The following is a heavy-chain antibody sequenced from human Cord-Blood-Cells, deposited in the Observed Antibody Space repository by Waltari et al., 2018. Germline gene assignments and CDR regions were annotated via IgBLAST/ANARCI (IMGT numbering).Heavy chain of an antibody. CDR3: AKDREGIWYFDL. J-gene: IGHJ2*01. Sequence: QVQLVESGGGVVQPGRSLRLSCAASGFTFSSYGMHWVRQAPGKGLEWVAVISYDGSNKYYADSVKGLFTISRDNSKNTLYLQMNSLRAEDTAVYYCAKDREGIWYFDLWGRGTLVTVSS. D-gene: IGHD3-10*01. CDR2: ISYDGSNK. CDR1: GFTFSSYG. V-gene: IGHV3-30*18.